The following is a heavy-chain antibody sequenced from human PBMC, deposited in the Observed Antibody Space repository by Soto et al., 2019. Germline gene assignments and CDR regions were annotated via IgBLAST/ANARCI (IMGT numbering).Heavy chain of an antibody. CDR2: ISVSGGSR. CDR1: GFTFSTYA. D-gene: IGHD2-21*01. J-gene: IGHJ6*02. V-gene: IGHV3-23*01. Sequence: VGSLRLSCAASGFTFSTYAMSWVRQTPGKGPEWVSGISVSGGSRYYADSVKGRFTISRDTSKNTLYLQMNSLRAEDTALYYCATDLPGGEDDHYGMDVWGQGTTVTVSS. CDR3: ATDLPGGEDDHYGMDV.